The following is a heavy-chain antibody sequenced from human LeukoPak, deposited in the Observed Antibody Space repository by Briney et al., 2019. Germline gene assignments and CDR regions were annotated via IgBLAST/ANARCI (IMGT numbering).Heavy chain of an antibody. J-gene: IGHJ4*02. Sequence: PGRSLRLSCAASGFTCISYGMHWVRQAPGKGLEWVAVIWYDGSNKYYADSVKGRFTISRDNSKNTLYLQMNSLRAEDTAVYYFATISIAVAGSVDYWGQGTLVTVSS. CDR1: GFTCISYG. CDR2: IWYDGSNK. D-gene: IGHD6-19*01. V-gene: IGHV3-33*01. CDR3: ATISIAVAGSVDY.